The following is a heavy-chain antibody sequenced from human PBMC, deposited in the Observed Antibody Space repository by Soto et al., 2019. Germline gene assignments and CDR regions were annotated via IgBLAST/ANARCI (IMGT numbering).Heavy chain of an antibody. CDR3: ARVDPHGSGSYWSYFDY. CDR1: GGSISSYY. Sequence: SETLSLTCTVSGGSISSYYWSWIRQPPGKGLEWIGYIYYSGSTNYNPSLKSRVTISVDTSKNLFSLKLSSVTAADTAVYYCARVDPHGSGSYWSYFDYWGQGTLVTVSS. D-gene: IGHD3-10*01. J-gene: IGHJ4*02. CDR2: IYYSGST. V-gene: IGHV4-59*01.